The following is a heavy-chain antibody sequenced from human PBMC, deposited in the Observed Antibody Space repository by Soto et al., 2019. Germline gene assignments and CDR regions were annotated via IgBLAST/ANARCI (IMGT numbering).Heavy chain of an antibody. V-gene: IGHV1-69*06. CDR3: ARGPKWGYRFDS. Sequence: QVQLVQSGAEVKKPGSSVKVSCEASGGTFSGHAISWVRQAPGQGPEWMGGLIPLFGTTQHAQNFQDRLTITADKSTSRAYMQLTSLRFEDPDIYYCARGPKWGYRFDSWGQGTLVTVSS. CDR2: LIPLFGTT. CDR1: GGTFSGHA. J-gene: IGHJ4*02. D-gene: IGHD7-27*01.